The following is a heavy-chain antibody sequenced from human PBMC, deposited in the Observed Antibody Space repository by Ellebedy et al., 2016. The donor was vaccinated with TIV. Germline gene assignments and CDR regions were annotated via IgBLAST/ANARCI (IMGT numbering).Heavy chain of an antibody. CDR1: GYSFTGFH. CDR3: ARDAGRFLEFRGIEVTVPGDFDM. CDR2: INLSGGGSHT. J-gene: IGHJ3*02. Sequence: AASVQVSCKASGYSFTGFHIHWVRQTPGHGLEWMGYINLSGGGSHTNYAQKVQGIVSMTRDTYTRTVYLEVRRLRSEDTALYYCARDAGRFLEFRGIEVTVPGDFDMWGQGTLVAVSS. D-gene: IGHD3-3*01. V-gene: IGHV1-46*01.